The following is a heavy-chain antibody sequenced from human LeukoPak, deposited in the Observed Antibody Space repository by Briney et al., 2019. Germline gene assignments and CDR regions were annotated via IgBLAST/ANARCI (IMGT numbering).Heavy chain of an antibody. CDR2: INHSGST. D-gene: IGHD2-2*01. Sequence: SETLSLTCAVYGGSFSGYYWSWIRQPPGKGLEWIGEINHSGSTNYNPSLKSRVTISVDTSKNQFSLKLSSVTAADTAVYYYARRLYQLLIRYNWFDPWGQGTLVTVSS. J-gene: IGHJ5*02. V-gene: IGHV4-34*01. CDR3: ARRLYQLLIRYNWFDP. CDR1: GGSFSGYY.